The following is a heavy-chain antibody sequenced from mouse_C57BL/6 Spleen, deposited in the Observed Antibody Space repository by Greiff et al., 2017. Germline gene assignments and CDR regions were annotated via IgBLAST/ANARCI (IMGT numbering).Heavy chain of an antibody. CDR3: TPITTVVATNY. Sequence: VKLQESGAELVRPGASVTLSCKASGYTFTDYEMHWVKQTPVHGLEWIGAIDPETGGTAYNQKFKGKAILTADKSSSTAYMELRSLTSEDSAVYYCTPITTVVATNYWGQGTTLTVSS. CDR1: GYTFTDYE. V-gene: IGHV1-15*01. J-gene: IGHJ2*01. D-gene: IGHD1-1*01. CDR2: IDPETGGT.